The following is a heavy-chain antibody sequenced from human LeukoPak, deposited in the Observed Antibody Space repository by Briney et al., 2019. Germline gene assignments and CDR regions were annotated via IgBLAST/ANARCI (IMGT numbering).Heavy chain of an antibody. V-gene: IGHV1-46*01. Sequence: ASVKVSCKASGCTFTSYYMHWVRQAPGQGLEWMGLINSSGGSTSYAQKFQGRVTMTRDTSTSTVYMELSSLRSEDTAVYYCARGGVTATQRLDYWGQGTLVTVSS. CDR3: ARGGVTATQRLDY. CDR1: GCTFTSYY. CDR2: INSSGGST. D-gene: IGHD2-21*02. J-gene: IGHJ4*02.